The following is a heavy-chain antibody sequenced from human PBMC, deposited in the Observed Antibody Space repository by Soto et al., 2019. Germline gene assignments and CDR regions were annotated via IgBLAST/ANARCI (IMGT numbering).Heavy chain of an antibody. CDR1: GGSIASHY. J-gene: IGHJ5*02. CDR3: AREGPGYTGGWHGVTGWFDP. D-gene: IGHD5-12*01. CDR2: IYPTGGT. Sequence: SETLSLTCIVSGGSIASHYWSWIRQAAGKGLEWIGRIYPTGGTDYNPSLQSRVTMSVATSTTQFSLKLISVTAADTAVYYCAREGPGYTGGWHGVTGWFDPWGQGTLVTVSS. V-gene: IGHV4-4*07.